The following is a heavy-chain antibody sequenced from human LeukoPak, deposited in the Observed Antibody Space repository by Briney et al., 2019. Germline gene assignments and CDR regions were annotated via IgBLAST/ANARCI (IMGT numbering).Heavy chain of an antibody. CDR3: ARDFLTGHRSAEVFDP. D-gene: IGHD3-9*01. CDR1: GGSISSYY. Sequence: SETLSLTCTVSGGSISSYYWSWIRQPAGKGLEWIGRIYTSGSTNYNPSLKGRVTMSVDTSKNQFSLKLSSVTAADTAVYYCARDFLTGHRSAEVFDPWGQGTLVTVSS. CDR2: IYTSGST. J-gene: IGHJ5*02. V-gene: IGHV4-4*07.